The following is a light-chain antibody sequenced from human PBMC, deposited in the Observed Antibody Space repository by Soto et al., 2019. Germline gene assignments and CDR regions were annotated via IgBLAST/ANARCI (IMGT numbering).Light chain of an antibody. Sequence: AIRMTQSPSSFPASTGDRVTITCRASQGISSYLAWYQQKPGKAPKLLIYAASTLQSGVPSRFSGSGSGTDFTLTISCLQSEDFATYYCQQSYTTPLTFGGGTKVDIK. V-gene: IGKV1-8*01. CDR3: QQSYTTPLT. CDR1: QGISSY. J-gene: IGKJ4*01. CDR2: AAS.